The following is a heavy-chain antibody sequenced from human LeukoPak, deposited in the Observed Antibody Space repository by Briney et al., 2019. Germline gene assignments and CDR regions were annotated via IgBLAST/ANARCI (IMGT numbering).Heavy chain of an antibody. D-gene: IGHD4-17*01. CDR2: IRSKAYGGTT. CDR3: TSFQGYGDYYYYGMDV. CDR1: GFTFGDYA. V-gene: IGHV3-49*04. Sequence: GRSLRLSCTASGFTFGDYAMSWVRQAQGKGLEWVGFIRSKAYGGTTEYAASVKGRFTISRDDSKSIAYLQMNSLKTEDTAVYYCTSFQGYGDYYYYGMDVWGQGTTVTVSS. J-gene: IGHJ6*02.